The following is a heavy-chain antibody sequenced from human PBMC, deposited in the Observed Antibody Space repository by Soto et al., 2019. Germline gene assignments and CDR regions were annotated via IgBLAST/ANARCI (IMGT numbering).Heavy chain of an antibody. CDR2: SRNRVNSHTT. D-gene: IGHD1-26*01. V-gene: IGHV3-72*01. Sequence: EVQLVESGGGLVQPGGSLRLSCAASGFTFSDHYMDWVRQAPGKGLEWVARSRNRVNSHTTEYAASVKGRFTISRDESKSSLYLQMHSLKIEDSAVYYCTRGLLGGAPSYTFQGMDVWGQGTTVTVSS. J-gene: IGHJ6*01. CDR3: TRGLLGGAPSYTFQGMDV. CDR1: GFTFSDHY.